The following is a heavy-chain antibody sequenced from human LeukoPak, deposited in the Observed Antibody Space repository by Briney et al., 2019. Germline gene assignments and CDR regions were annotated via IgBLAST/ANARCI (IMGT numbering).Heavy chain of an antibody. J-gene: IGHJ4*02. CDR1: GFTFSGYA. CDR2: VSGSGTT. Sequence: GGSLRLSCAASGFTFSGYALSWVRQASGKGLEWVSGVSGSGTTYYADSVKGRLTISRDNSKNTLYLQMKSLRAEDTAVYYCAKAVRGAFVAFDYWGQGTLVTVSS. D-gene: IGHD3-10*01. V-gene: IGHV3-23*01. CDR3: AKAVRGAFVAFDY.